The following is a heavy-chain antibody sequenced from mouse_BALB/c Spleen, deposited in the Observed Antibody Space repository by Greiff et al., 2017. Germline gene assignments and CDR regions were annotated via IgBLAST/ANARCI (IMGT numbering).Heavy chain of an antibody. CDR1: GFTFSSYA. Sequence: DVMLVESGGGLVKPGGSLKLSCAASGFTFSSYAMSWVRQTPEKRLEWVASISSGGSTYYPDSVKGRFTISRDNARNILYLQMSSLRSEDTAMYYCARGGDYRYDEGFDYWGQGTTLTVSS. CDR3: ARGGDYRYDEGFDY. J-gene: IGHJ2*01. V-gene: IGHV5-6-5*01. CDR2: ISSGGST. D-gene: IGHD2-14*01.